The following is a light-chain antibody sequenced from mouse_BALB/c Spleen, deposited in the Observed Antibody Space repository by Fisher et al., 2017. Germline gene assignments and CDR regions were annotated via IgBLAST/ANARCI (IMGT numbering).Light chain of an antibody. V-gene: IGKV4-59*01. CDR3: QQWSSNPLT. CDR2: DTS. J-gene: IGKJ5*01. Sequence: IVMTQTTAIMSASPGEKVTITCSASSSVSYMHWYQQKSGTSPKRWIYDTSKLASGVPARFSGSGSGTSYSLTISRMEAEDAATYYCQQWSSNPLTFGAGTKLELK. CDR1: SSVSY.